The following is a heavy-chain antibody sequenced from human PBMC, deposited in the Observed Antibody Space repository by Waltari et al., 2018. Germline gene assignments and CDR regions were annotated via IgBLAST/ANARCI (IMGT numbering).Heavy chain of an antibody. CDR1: GYTFTGDY. D-gene: IGHD3-3*01. V-gene: IGHV1-2*06. CDR3: ALFTYDFDAFDI. CDR2: INHNSGGT. J-gene: IGHJ3*02. Sequence: QVQLVQSGAEVKKPGASVKVSCKASGYTFTGDYMHWVRQAPGQGLEWMGRINHNSGGTNYAQKFQGRVTMTRDTSISTAYMELSRLRSDDTAVYYCALFTYDFDAFDIWGQGTMVTVSS.